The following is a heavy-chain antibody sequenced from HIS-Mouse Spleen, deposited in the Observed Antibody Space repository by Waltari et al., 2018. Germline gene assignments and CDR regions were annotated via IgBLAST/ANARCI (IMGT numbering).Heavy chain of an antibody. CDR3: ARGSGYSSSWDAFDI. Sequence: QLQLQESGPGLVKPSETLSLPRTVSGGSISSSCYYWGWIRQPPGKGLEWIGSISYSGSTYYNPSLKSRVTISVDTSKNQFSLKLRSVTAADTAVYYCARGSGYSSSWDAFDIWGQGTMVTVSS. CDR1: GGSISSSCYY. CDR2: ISYSGST. D-gene: IGHD6-13*01. V-gene: IGHV4-39*07. J-gene: IGHJ3*02.